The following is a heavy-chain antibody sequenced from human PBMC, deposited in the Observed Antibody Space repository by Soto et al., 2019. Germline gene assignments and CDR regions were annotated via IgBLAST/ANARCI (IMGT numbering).Heavy chain of an antibody. Sequence: ASVKVSCKASGYTFTGYYMHWVRQAPGQGLEWMGWINPNSGGTNYAQKFQGWVTMTRDTSISTAYLELSRLRSDDTAVYYCARADPVVVVAANNWFDPWGQGTLVTVSS. CDR2: INPNSGGT. V-gene: IGHV1-2*04. CDR1: GYTFTGYY. J-gene: IGHJ5*02. CDR3: ARADPVVVVAANNWFDP. D-gene: IGHD2-15*01.